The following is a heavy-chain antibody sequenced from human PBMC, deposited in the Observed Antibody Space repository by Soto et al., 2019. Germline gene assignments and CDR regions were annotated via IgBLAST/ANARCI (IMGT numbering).Heavy chain of an antibody. J-gene: IGHJ4*02. CDR1: GFTFSTYW. Sequence: GGSLRLSCVGSGFTFSTYWMNWVRQAPGKGLEWVANINPDGNVGTYVDSVRGRFTTSRDNAKNSLYLQMNSLRAEDTAVYYCARDWWEEPAGKETVSQFDYWGQGTLVTVSS. CDR2: INPDGNVG. CDR3: ARDWWEEPAGKETVSQFDY. D-gene: IGHD6-13*01. V-gene: IGHV3-7*01.